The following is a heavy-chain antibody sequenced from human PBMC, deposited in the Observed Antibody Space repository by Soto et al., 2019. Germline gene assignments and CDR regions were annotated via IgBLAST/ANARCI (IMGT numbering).Heavy chain of an antibody. CDR3: ARRAAAGETYYYYYMDV. V-gene: IGHV3-64*01. D-gene: IGHD6-13*01. Sequence: GGSLRLCCAASGFTVSSYAMSGVLQAPGKGLEWVSAISGSGGSTYYANSVKGRFNISRDNSKNTLYLQMGSLRAEDMAVYYCARRAAAGETYYYYYMDVWGKGTTVTVSS. CDR2: ISGSGGST. J-gene: IGHJ6*03. CDR1: GFTVSSYA.